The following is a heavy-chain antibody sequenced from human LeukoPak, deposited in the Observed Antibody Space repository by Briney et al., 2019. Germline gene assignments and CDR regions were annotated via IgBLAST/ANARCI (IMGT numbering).Heavy chain of an antibody. CDR2: IYYSGST. J-gene: IGHJ4*02. CDR3: ARVFYREGYSSSWSVFDY. Sequence: SETLSLTCTVSGGSISSYYWSWIRQPPGKGLEWIGYIYYSGSTNYNPSLKSRVTISVDTSKNQFSLKLSSVTAADTAVYYCARVFYREGYSSSWSVFDYWDQGTLVTVSS. V-gene: IGHV4-59*01. D-gene: IGHD6-13*01. CDR1: GGSISSYY.